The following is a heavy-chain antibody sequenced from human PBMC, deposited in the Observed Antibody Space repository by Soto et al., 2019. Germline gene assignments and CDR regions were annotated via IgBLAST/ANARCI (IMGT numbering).Heavy chain of an antibody. CDR3: ARRVFLIGYWNYGAFDI. J-gene: IGHJ3*02. Sequence: QITLEESGPTVVKPTQTLTLTCTFSGFSLTTSGVGVGWIRQPPGKALEWLALIYWDDDKRYSPSLRTTLTTTTDTPKNQVVLAMLDMDPMDTARYSGARRVFLIGYWNYGAFDIWGQGTMVTVSS. CDR2: IYWDDDK. D-gene: IGHD1-7*01. V-gene: IGHV2-5*02. CDR1: GFSLTTSGVG.